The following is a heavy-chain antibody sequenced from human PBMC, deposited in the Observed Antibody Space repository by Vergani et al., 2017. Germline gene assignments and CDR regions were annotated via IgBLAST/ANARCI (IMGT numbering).Heavy chain of an antibody. CDR3: ARKLGYCSSTSCLFDY. Sequence: QVQLQESGPGLVKPSETLSLTCTVSGGSISSGDYYWSWIRQPPGKGLEWIGYIYYSGSTYYNPSLKSRVTISVDTSKNQFSLKLSSVTAADTAVYYCARKLGYCSSTSCLFDYWGQGTLVTVSS. D-gene: IGHD2-2*01. J-gene: IGHJ4*02. CDR2: IYYSGST. V-gene: IGHV4-30-4*08. CDR1: GGSISSGDYY.